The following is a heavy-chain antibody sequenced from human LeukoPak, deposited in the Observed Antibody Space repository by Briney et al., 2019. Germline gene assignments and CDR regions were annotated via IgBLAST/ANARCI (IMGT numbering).Heavy chain of an antibody. CDR2: ISYDGSNE. D-gene: IGHD6-6*01. CDR1: GFTFSSYA. V-gene: IGHV3-30*01. CDR3: ARDGPWISSGYYYYYMDV. Sequence: PGGSLRLSCAASGFTFSSYAMHWVRQAPGKGLEWVAVISYDGSNEYYADSVKGRFTISRDNSKNTLYLQMNSLRAEDTAVYYCARDGPWISSGYYYYYMDVWGKGTTVTASS. J-gene: IGHJ6*03.